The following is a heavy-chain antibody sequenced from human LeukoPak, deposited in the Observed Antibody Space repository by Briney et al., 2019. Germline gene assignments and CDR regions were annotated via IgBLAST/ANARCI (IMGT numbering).Heavy chain of an antibody. V-gene: IGHV3-30*18. J-gene: IGHJ4*02. CDR3: AKDYDILTGYSIGRGGFDY. D-gene: IGHD3-9*01. CDR2: ISYDGSNK. CDR1: GFTFSTYG. Sequence: PGGSLRLSCAASGFTFSTYGMHWVRQAPGKGLEWVAVISYDGSNKYYADSVKGRFTISRDNSKNTLYLQMNSLRAEDTAVYYCAKDYDILTGYSIGRGGFDYWGQETLVTVSS.